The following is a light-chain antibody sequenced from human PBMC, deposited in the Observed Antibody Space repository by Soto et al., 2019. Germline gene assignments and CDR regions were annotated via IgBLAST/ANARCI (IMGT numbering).Light chain of an antibody. CDR1: QSVTNNY. CDR2: GAS. CDR3: QQYGISPLMYT. Sequence: EIVFMQSPRTLSLSPAEIRTLSCRASQSVTNNYLAWYQQKPGQAPRLLIYGASGRATGIQERFSGSGSWKDFTLTITRLEPEDFAVYYCQQYGISPLMYTFGQGTKLVVK. V-gene: IGKV3-20*01. J-gene: IGKJ2*01.